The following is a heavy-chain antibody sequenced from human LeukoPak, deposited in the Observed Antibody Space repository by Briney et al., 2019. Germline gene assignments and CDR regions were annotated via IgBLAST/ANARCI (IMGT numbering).Heavy chain of an antibody. V-gene: IGHV1-46*01. CDR1: GNTFTSYY. CDR2: INPSGGST. J-gene: IGHJ4*02. Sequence: ASVKVSCKASGNTFTSYYMHWVRQAPGQGLEWMGLINPSGGSTSYAQKFQGRVTMTRDTSTSTVYMELSSLRSEDTAVYYCARGRIAAAGKGYFDYWGQGTLVTVSS. CDR3: ARGRIAAAGKGYFDY. D-gene: IGHD6-13*01.